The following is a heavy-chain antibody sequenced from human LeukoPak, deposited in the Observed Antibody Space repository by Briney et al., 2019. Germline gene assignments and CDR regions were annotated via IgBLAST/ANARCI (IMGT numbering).Heavy chain of an antibody. CDR3: ARGPSITMVRGGQWYYYMDV. CDR1: GYTFTSYD. D-gene: IGHD3-10*01. J-gene: IGHJ6*03. Sequence: ASVKVSCKASGYTFTSYDINWVRQAPGQGLEWMGLINPSGGSTNYAQKFQGRVTMTRDTSTSTVYMELSSLRSEDTAMYYCARGPSITMVRGGQWYYYMDVWGKGTTVTISS. V-gene: IGHV1-46*01. CDR2: INPSGGST.